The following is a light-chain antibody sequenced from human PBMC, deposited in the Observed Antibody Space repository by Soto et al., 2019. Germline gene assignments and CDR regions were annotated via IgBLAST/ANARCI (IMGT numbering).Light chain of an antibody. Sequence: EIVMTQSPGTLSLSPGERATISCRASQVIGSRYSAWYHQKAGQAPRLLIDGASSRATGIPDRFSGSGSGTDLTLTISRMEPADSVVYYCQQFGSSIPHTFGQGTKLEIK. CDR1: QVIGSRY. V-gene: IGKV3-20*01. CDR2: GAS. CDR3: QQFGSSIPHT. J-gene: IGKJ2*01.